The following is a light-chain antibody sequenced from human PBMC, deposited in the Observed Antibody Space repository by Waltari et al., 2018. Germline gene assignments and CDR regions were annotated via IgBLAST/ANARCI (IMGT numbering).Light chain of an antibody. Sequence: DIRMTPSPSTMSASAGERGILSWRASQSISKWLAWYQQKPGKAPKLLIYEASTLQSGVPSRFSGTGSWTDFTLTISSLQPDDFATYYCQQYNSYSLLTFGGGTKVEIK. CDR3: QQYNSYSLLT. CDR2: EAS. J-gene: IGKJ4*01. CDR1: QSISKW. V-gene: IGKV1-5*03.